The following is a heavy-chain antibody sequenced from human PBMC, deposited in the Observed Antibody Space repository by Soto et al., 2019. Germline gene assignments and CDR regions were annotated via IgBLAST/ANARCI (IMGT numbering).Heavy chain of an antibody. Sequence: GGSISTNSYSWGWIRQPPGQGLEWIGLFYYSGSTHYNPSLKSRLTVSVDTSKNQFSLQVDSLRAEDTAVYYCAKGGWLDYWGQGTLVTVSS. CDR3: AKGGWLDY. J-gene: IGHJ4*02. D-gene: IGHD2-15*01. V-gene: IGHV4-39*07. CDR2: FYYSGST. CDR1: GGSISTNSYS.